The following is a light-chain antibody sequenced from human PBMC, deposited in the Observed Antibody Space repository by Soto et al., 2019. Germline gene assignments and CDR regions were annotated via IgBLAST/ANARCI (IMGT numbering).Light chain of an antibody. CDR1: SGSIASNY. J-gene: IGLJ2*01. Sequence: FMLTQPPSVSESPGKTVTISCTRSSGSIASNYVQWYQQRPGSAPTTVIFEDNQSPSGVPDRFSGSIDSSSNSASLTISGLKTEDEADYYCQSYDSSTVVFGGGTKLTVL. CDR2: EDN. V-gene: IGLV6-57*04. CDR3: QSYDSSTVV.